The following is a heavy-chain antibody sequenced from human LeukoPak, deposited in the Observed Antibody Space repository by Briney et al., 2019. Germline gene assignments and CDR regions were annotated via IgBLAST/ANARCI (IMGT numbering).Heavy chain of an antibody. D-gene: IGHD3-10*01. Sequence: GGSLRLSCAASGFNFNTYWMSWVRQAPGKGLELVANIKQDGSEKYYVDSVKGRFTISRDNAKNSLYLQVNSLRADDTAVYYCARAYSGYLDNWGQGTLVTVSS. CDR3: ARAYSGYLDN. V-gene: IGHV3-7*01. J-gene: IGHJ4*02. CDR1: GFNFNTYW. CDR2: IKQDGSEK.